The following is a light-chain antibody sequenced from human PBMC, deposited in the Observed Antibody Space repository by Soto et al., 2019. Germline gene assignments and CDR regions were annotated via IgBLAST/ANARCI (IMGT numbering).Light chain of an antibody. CDR3: HQYGSSPRT. J-gene: IGKJ2*01. Sequence: EIVLTQSPGTLSLSPGERATLSSRASQSVRSNHLAWYQQKPGQAPRLLIYDASSRATGIPDRFSGSGSGTDFTLTISRLEPEDFAVYYCHQYGSSPRTFGRGTKLEI. V-gene: IGKV3-20*01. CDR1: QSVRSNH. CDR2: DAS.